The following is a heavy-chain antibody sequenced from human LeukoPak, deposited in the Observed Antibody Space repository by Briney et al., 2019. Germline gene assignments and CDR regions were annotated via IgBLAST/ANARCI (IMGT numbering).Heavy chain of an antibody. J-gene: IGHJ3*02. CDR3: AKYVGYCSGGSCYSGAFDI. CDR1: GFTFSSYG. CDR2: ISGSGGST. Sequence: GGSLRLSCAASGFTFSSYGMSWVRQAPGKGLEWVSAISGSGGSTYYADSVKGRFTISRDNSKNTLYLQMNSLRAEDTAVYYCAKYVGYCSGGSCYSGAFDIWGQGTMVTVSS. D-gene: IGHD2-15*01. V-gene: IGHV3-23*01.